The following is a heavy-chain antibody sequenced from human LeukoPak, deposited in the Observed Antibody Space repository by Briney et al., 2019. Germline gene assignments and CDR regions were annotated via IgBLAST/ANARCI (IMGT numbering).Heavy chain of an antibody. V-gene: IGHV3-21*01. CDR3: AREPVVVAAGPWFDP. CDR2: ISSNSGDL. J-gene: IGHJ5*02. D-gene: IGHD2-15*01. CDR1: RFSFSRYS. Sequence: GGSLRLSCTASRFSFSRYSMNWVRQAPGKGLEWVSCISSNSGDLYYADSVKGRFTISRDNAKNSLYLQMNSLRAEDTAVYYCAREPVVVAAGPWFDPWGQGTLVTVSS.